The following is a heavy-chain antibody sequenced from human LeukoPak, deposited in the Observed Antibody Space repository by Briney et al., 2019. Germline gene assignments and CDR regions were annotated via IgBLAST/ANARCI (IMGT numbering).Heavy chain of an antibody. CDR3: ARALGSGSSLHPYYFDY. CDR1: GGTFSSYA. V-gene: IGHV1-69*13. Sequence: SVKVSCKASGGTFSSYAISWARQAPGQGLEWMGGIIPIFGTANYAQKVQGRVTITADESTSTAYMDLSNLRSDATAVYYCARALGSGSSLHPYYFDYWGQGTLVTVSS. J-gene: IGHJ4*02. D-gene: IGHD1-26*01. CDR2: IIPIFGTA.